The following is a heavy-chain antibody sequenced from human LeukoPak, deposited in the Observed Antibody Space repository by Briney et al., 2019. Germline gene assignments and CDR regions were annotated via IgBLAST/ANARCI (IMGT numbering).Heavy chain of an antibody. J-gene: IGHJ5*02. CDR2: IYSSGST. D-gene: IGHD2-2*01. CDR1: GGSISSYY. V-gene: IGHV4-4*07. Sequence: SETLSLTCTVSGGSISSYYWSWIRQPAGKGLEWIGRIYSSGSTNYNPSLKSRVTMSVDTSKNQFSLKLSSVTAADTAVYYCARAYIVVVPAARGNWFDPWGQGTLVTVSS. CDR3: ARAYIVVVPAARGNWFDP.